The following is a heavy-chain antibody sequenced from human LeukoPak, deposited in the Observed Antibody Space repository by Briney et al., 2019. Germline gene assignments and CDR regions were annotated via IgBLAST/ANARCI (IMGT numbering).Heavy chain of an antibody. V-gene: IGHV1-69*13. CDR2: IIPIFGTA. D-gene: IGHD3-22*01. J-gene: IGHJ4*02. Sequence: SVKVSCKASGGTFSSCAISWVRQAPGQGLEWMGGIIPIFGTANYAQKFQGRVTITADESTSTAYMELSSLRSEDTAVYYCARSYYYDSSGYYSFDYWGQGTLVTVSS. CDR3: ARSYYYDSSGYYSFDY. CDR1: GGTFSSCA.